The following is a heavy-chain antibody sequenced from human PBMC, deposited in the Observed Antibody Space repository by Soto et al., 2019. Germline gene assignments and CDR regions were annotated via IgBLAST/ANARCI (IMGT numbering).Heavy chain of an antibody. D-gene: IGHD6-19*01. CDR2: ISCCGGST. J-gene: IGHJ4*02. V-gene: IGHV3-23*01. Sequence: GGSLRLSCVASGFNFKKFAMSWVRQAPGEGLEWVSGISCCGGSTSYAGSVKGRFSIARDDSTNTLSLQMNNLRVEDTAQYYCAKADGEQWLLPHLDKWGQGTLVTVSS. CDR3: AKADGEQWLLPHLDK. CDR1: GFNFKKFA.